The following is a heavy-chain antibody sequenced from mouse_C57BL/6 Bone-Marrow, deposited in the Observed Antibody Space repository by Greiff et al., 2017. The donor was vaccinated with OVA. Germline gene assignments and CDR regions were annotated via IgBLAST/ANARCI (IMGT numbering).Heavy chain of an antibody. J-gene: IGHJ2*01. D-gene: IGHD2-4*01. CDR3: TGGVRSTMITFDY. V-gene: IGHV6-3*01. Sequence: EVKLVESGGGLVQPGGSMKLSCVASGFTFSNYWMNWVRQSPEKGLEWVAQIRLKSDNYATHYAESVKGRFTISRDDSKSSVYLQMNNLRAEDTGIYYCTGGVRSTMITFDYWGQGTTLTVSS. CDR2: IRLKSDNYAT. CDR1: GFTFSNYW.